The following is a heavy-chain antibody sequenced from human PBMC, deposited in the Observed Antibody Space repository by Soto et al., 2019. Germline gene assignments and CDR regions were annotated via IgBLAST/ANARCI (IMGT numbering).Heavy chain of an antibody. J-gene: IGHJ6*02. CDR1: GFTFRTYA. Sequence: QERLVESGGGVVQPGRSLRLSCVVSGFTFRTYALHWVRQAPGKGLEWVAGISYDGNDKYYEDSVKGRFTISRDTSKNTLYLKMNSLTSEDTAVYYFVRWPYGMDVWGQGTTVTVSS. D-gene: IGHD3-10*01. CDR3: VRWPYGMDV. CDR2: ISYDGNDK. V-gene: IGHV3-30-3*01.